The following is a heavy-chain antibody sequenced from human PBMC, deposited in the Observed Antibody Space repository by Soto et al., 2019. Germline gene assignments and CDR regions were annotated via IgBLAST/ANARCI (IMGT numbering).Heavy chain of an antibody. Sequence: QVQLVQSGAEVQKPGSSVKVSCKASGGTFSSYAISWVRQAPGQGLEWMGGIIPIFGTANYAQKFQGRVTITADESTSTAYMELSSLRSEDTAVYYCARGVQTDYDFWSGYLYYFDYWGQGTLVTVSS. D-gene: IGHD3-3*01. CDR1: GGTFSSYA. V-gene: IGHV1-69*01. CDR2: IIPIFGTA. J-gene: IGHJ4*02. CDR3: ARGVQTDYDFWSGYLYYFDY.